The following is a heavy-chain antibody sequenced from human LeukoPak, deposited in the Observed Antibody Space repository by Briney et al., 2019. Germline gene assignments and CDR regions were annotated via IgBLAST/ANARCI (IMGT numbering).Heavy chain of an antibody. J-gene: IGHJ4*02. Sequence: GGSLRLSCAAPGFTVSSNYMSWVRQAPGKGLEWVSVIYSGGSTYYADSVKGRFTISRDNSKNTLYLQMNSLRAEDTAVYYCARDNYDSSGRPDYWGQGTLVTVSS. CDR2: IYSGGST. CDR3: ARDNYDSSGRPDY. V-gene: IGHV3-66*01. D-gene: IGHD3-22*01. CDR1: GFTVSSNY.